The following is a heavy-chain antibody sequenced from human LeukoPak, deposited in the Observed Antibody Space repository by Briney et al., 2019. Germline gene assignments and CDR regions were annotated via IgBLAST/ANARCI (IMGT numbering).Heavy chain of an antibody. J-gene: IGHJ4*02. CDR2: ISDDGINK. CDR1: GFTFSSHG. CDR3: ARDLSCRWTFDY. V-gene: IGHV3-30-3*01. D-gene: IGHD2-15*01. Sequence: GGSLRLSCAASGFTFSSHGVHWVRQAPGKGLEWVTVISDDGINKYYADSVKGRFSISRDNSKNTLSLQMNSLRPEDTAVYYCARDLSCRWTFDYWGQGTLVTVSS.